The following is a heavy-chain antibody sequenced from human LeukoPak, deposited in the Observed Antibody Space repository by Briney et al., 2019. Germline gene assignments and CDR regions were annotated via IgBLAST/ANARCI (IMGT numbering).Heavy chain of an antibody. J-gene: IGHJ4*02. Sequence: GGTLRLSCAASGFTANNNYMSWVRQAPGKGLEWVSSIHHSTETTYYTDSVKGRFTISRDSSRRTLYLQLTSLRAEDTAIYYCVRFSNSGSYLDSWGQGALVTVSS. CDR2: IHHSTETT. D-gene: IGHD1-26*01. CDR3: VRFSNSGSYLDS. CDR1: GFTANNNY. V-gene: IGHV3-53*01.